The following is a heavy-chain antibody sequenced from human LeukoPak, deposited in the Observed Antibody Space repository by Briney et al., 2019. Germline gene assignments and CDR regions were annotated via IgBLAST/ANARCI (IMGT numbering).Heavy chain of an antibody. CDR3: AKIAVAGTFDS. D-gene: IGHD6-19*01. V-gene: IGHV4-39*01. Sequence: SETLSLTCTVSGASISSSSYYWGWIRRPPGKGLEWIGSIHYSGSTYYTPSLRSRVTISVDTSKNQFSLKLSSLTAADTAVYSCAKIAVAGTFDSWGQGTLVTVSS. CDR1: GASISSSSYY. CDR2: IHYSGST. J-gene: IGHJ4*02.